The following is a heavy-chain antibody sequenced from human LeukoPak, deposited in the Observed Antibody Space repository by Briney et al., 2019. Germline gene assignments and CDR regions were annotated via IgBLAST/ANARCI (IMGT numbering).Heavy chain of an antibody. CDR3: ARDLVPAATSYWFDP. CDR1: DGSISSGGYY. Sequence: SETLSLTCTVSDGSISSGGYYWSWIRQPPGKGLEWIGYIYYSGSTNYNPPLKSRVTISVDTSKNQFSLKLSSVTAADTAVYYCARDLVPAATSYWFDPWGQGTLVTVSS. J-gene: IGHJ5*02. V-gene: IGHV4-61*08. D-gene: IGHD2-2*01. CDR2: IYYSGST.